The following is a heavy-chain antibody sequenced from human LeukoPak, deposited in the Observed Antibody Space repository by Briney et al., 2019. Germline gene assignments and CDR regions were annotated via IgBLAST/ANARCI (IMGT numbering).Heavy chain of an antibody. J-gene: IGHJ4*02. V-gene: IGHV1-69*13. CDR3: ARGPEYCSSTSCYAGGSFY. Sequence: SVKVSCKASGGTFSSYAISWVRQAPGQGLEWMGGIIPIFCTANYAQKFQGRVTITADESTSTAYMELSSLRSEDTAVYYCARGPEYCSSTSCYAGGSFYWGQGTLVTVSS. D-gene: IGHD2-2*01. CDR1: GGTFSSYA. CDR2: IIPIFCTA.